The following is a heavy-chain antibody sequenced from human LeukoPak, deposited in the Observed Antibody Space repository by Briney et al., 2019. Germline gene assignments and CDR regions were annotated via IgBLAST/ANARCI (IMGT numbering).Heavy chain of an antibody. CDR2: IKSKTDGGTT. CDR1: GFTFSNAW. D-gene: IGHD2-2*01. CDR3: TTDSTRDCSSTSCWTYYMDV. V-gene: IGHV3-15*01. Sequence: GGSLRLSCAASGFTFSNAWMSWVRQAPGKGLEWVGRIKSKTDGGTTDYAAPVKGRFTISRDDSKNTLYPQMNSLKTEDTAVYYCTTDSTRDCSSTSCWTYYMDVWGKGTTVTVSS. J-gene: IGHJ6*03.